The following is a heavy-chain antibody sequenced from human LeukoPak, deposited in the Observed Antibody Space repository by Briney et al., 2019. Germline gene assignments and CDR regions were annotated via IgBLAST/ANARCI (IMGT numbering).Heavy chain of an antibody. CDR3: ARIHNLGILAHFDY. V-gene: IGHV3-23*01. D-gene: IGHD1-1*01. J-gene: IGHJ4*02. CDR2: VTGSGGDT. Sequence: QPGGSLRLSCAASGFTFSNYAMSWVRQTPGKGLECVSVVTGSGGDTYYTGSVNGRFTISRDNSKNTLYLQMNSLRAEDTAVYYCARIHNLGILAHFDYWGQGTLVTVSS. CDR1: GFTFSNYA.